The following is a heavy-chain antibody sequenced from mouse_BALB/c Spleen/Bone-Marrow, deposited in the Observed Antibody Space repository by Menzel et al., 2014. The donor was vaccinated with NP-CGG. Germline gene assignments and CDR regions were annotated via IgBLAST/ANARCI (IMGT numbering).Heavy chain of an antibody. CDR2: IDPETGGN. CDR1: GHTFTDYE. Sequence: VKLMESGAELVRPGASVTLSCKASGHTFTDYEIHWVKQTPVHGLEWIGAIDPETGGNAYNQKFKGKATLTADKSSSTAYMELRSLTSEDSAVYYCTRNWDDYFDYWGQGTTLTVSS. J-gene: IGHJ2*01. V-gene: IGHV1-15*01. CDR3: TRNWDDYFDY. D-gene: IGHD4-1*01.